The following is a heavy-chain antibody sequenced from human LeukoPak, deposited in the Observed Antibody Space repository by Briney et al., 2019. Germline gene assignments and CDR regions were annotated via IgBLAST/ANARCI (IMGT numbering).Heavy chain of an antibody. J-gene: IGHJ6*02. CDR3: ARDKGYSYGLTGMDV. Sequence: GGSLRLSCAASGFTFSSYWMSWVRQAPGKGLEWVANIKQDGSEKYYVDPVKGRFTISRDNAKNSLYLQMNSLRAEDTAVYYCARDKGYSYGLTGMDVWGQGTTVTVSS. CDR1: GFTFSSYW. V-gene: IGHV3-7*04. CDR2: IKQDGSEK. D-gene: IGHD5-18*01.